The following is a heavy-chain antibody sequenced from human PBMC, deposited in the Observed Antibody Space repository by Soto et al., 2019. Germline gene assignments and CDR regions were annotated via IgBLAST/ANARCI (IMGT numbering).Heavy chain of an antibody. V-gene: IGHV4-34*01. D-gene: IGHD6-13*01. CDR2: INHSGST. CDR1: GGSFSGYY. J-gene: IGHJ4*02. Sequence: SETLSLTCAVYGGSFSGYYWSWIRQPPGKGLEWIGEINHSGSTNYNPSLKSRVTISVDTSKNQFSLKLSSVTAADTAVYYCARGRGSSWPRGAIYFDYWGQGTLVTVSS. CDR3: ARGRGSSWPRGAIYFDY.